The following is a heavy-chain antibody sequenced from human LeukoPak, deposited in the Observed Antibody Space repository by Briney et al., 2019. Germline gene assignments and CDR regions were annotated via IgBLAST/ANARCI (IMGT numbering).Heavy chain of an antibody. CDR3: ARDRTYYDSSGYYGEPDY. V-gene: IGHV3-30*04. CDR1: GFTFSSYA. CDR2: ISYDGSNK. J-gene: IGHJ4*02. Sequence: GSLRLSCAASGFTFSSYAMHWVRQAPGKGLEWVAVISYDGSNKYYADSVKGRFTISRDNSKNTLYLQMNSLRAEDTAVYYCARDRTYYDSSGYYGEPDYWGQGTLVTVSS. D-gene: IGHD3-22*01.